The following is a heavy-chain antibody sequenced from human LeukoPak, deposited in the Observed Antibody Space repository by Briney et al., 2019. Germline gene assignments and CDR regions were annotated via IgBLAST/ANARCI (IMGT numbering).Heavy chain of an antibody. J-gene: IGHJ4*02. Sequence: GGSLRLSCAASGFTFNSYAMHWFRQAPGKGLEWVALIRYDGSKKYYADSVKGRFTISRDNSKNTLYLQMNSLRPEGTAVYYCARDNTPTVTTVYFDYWGQGTLVTVSS. CDR3: ARDNTPTVTTVYFDY. CDR1: GFTFNSYA. CDR2: IRYDGSKK. V-gene: IGHV3-30*02. D-gene: IGHD4-11*01.